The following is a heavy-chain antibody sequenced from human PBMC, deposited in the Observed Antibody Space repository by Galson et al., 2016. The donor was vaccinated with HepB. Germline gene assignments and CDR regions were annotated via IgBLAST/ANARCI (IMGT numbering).Heavy chain of an antibody. J-gene: IGHJ4*02. CDR3: AKDEYYDFWKVVDY. Sequence: SLRLSCAASGFTFSGHAMHWVRQAPGKGLEWVAVISYDGSNKYYGDSVKGRFTISRDNSENTLYLQMNSLRAEDTAVYYCAKDEYYDFWKVVDYWVQGTLVTVSS. CDR2: ISYDGSNK. D-gene: IGHD3-3*01. CDR1: GFTFSGHA. V-gene: IGHV3-30*18.